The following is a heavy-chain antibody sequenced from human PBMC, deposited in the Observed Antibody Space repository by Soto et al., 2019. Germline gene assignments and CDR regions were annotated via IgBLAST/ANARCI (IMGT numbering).Heavy chain of an antibody. J-gene: IGHJ6*02. CDR3: ARSVPAAMNYYYGMDV. D-gene: IGHD2-2*01. CDR2: IYPGDSDT. Sequence: GESLKISCKGSGYSFTSYWIGWVRQMPGKGLEWMGIIYPGDSDTRYSPSFQGQVTISADKSISTAYLQWSSLKASDTAMYYCARSVPAAMNYYYGMDVWGQRTTVTVSS. CDR1: GYSFTSYW. V-gene: IGHV5-51*01.